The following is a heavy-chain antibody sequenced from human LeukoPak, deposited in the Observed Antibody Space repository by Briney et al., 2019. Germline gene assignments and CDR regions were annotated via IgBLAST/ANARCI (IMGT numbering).Heavy chain of an antibody. J-gene: IGHJ3*02. D-gene: IGHD2-2*01. CDR2: IRYDGSNK. V-gene: IGHV3-30*02. CDR3: AKAGVVPAAIFIAHDAFDI. CDR1: GFTFSSYG. Sequence: PGGSLRLSCAASGFTFSSYGMHWVRQAPGKGLEWVAFIRYDGSNKYYADSVKGRFTISRDNSKNTLYLQMNSLRAEDTAVYYCAKAGVVPAAIFIAHDAFDIWGQGTMVTVSS.